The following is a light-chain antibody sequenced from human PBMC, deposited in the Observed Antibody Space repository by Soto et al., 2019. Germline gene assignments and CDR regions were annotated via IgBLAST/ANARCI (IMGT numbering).Light chain of an antibody. CDR2: GAS. J-gene: IGKJ4*01. CDR1: QSVNSN. V-gene: IGKV3-15*01. Sequence: EIVMTQSPATLSVSPGERATLSCRASQSVNSNLAWYQQKPGQAPRILIYGASTRATAIPARFSGSGSGTEFTLXISSLXSEXFXVYXXXQYNXXPXXXGGGTKVEIK. CDR3: XQYNXXPXX.